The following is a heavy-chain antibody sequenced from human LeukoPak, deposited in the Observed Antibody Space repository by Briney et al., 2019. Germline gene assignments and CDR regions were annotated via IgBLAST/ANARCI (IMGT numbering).Heavy chain of an antibody. V-gene: IGHV3-7*03. CDR1: GFTFNDYW. CDR3: ARTYSSSSYSPFDY. J-gene: IGHJ4*02. Sequence: PGGALRLSCAASGFTFNDYWMSWVRQAPGKGLEWVANIKRDGGENYYVDSVKGRFTISRDNAKNSLYLQMNSLRAEDTAVYYCARTYSSSSYSPFDYWGQGTLVTVSS. CDR2: IKRDGGEN. D-gene: IGHD6-13*01.